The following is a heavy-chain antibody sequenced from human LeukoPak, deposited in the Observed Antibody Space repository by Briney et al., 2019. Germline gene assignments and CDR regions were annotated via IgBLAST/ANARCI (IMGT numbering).Heavy chain of an antibody. Sequence: PGGSLRLSCAASGFTFSSYGMHWVRQAPGRGLEWVSVMYSDGRTYYADSLKGRFTISRDSSNNTVYLQMNSLRVEDTAVYYCARLPRGDYWGQGTLVTVSS. CDR2: MYSDGRT. CDR1: GFTFSSYG. CDR3: ARLPRGDY. D-gene: IGHD3-16*01. J-gene: IGHJ4*02. V-gene: IGHV3-53*01.